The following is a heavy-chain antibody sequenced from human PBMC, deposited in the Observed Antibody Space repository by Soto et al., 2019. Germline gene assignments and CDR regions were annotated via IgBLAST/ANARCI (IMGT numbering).Heavy chain of an antibody. V-gene: IGHV3-23*01. CDR3: AKPIGSAHIPDY. CDR2: IGGGGRST. CDR1: GFTFSTYA. Sequence: EVQLLESGGGLVQPGGSLRLSCAASGFTFSTYAMSWVRQTPGKGLEWVSAIGGGGRSTYYADSVKGRFTISRDNSQNTLFLKMNSLRAEDTAIYYCAKPIGSAHIPDYWGQGTLVTVSS. D-gene: IGHD1-26*01. J-gene: IGHJ4*02.